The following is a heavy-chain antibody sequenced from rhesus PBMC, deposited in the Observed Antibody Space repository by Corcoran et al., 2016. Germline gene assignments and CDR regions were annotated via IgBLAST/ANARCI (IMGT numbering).Heavy chain of an antibody. V-gene: IGHV4-65*01. CDR3: ARGYTIFGLVTTFDY. CDR2: ISGRSGRT. D-gene: IGHD3-3*01. Sequence: QVQLQESGPGLVKPSETLSLTCAVSGGSISSSNWWSWIRQPPGKGLEWIGYISGRSGRTYYNPSLKSRVTIATDMSKNQFSLKLSSVTAADTAVYYCARGYTIFGLVTTFDYWGQGVLVTVSS. J-gene: IGHJ4*01. CDR1: GGSISSSNW.